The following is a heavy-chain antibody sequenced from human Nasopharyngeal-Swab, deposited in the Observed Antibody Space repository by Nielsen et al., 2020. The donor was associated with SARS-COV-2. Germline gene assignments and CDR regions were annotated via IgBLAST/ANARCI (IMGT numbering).Heavy chain of an antibody. CDR2: IWYDGSNK. CDR1: GFTFSSYG. J-gene: IGHJ5*02. CDR3: ARSMVRGVKGPFDP. V-gene: IGHV3-33*01. D-gene: IGHD3-10*01. Sequence: GGSLRLSCAASGFTFSSYGMHWVRQAPGKGLEWVAVIWYDGSNKYYADSVKGRFTISRDNSKNTLYLQMNSPRAEDTAVYYCARSMVRGVKGPFDPWGQGTLVTVFS.